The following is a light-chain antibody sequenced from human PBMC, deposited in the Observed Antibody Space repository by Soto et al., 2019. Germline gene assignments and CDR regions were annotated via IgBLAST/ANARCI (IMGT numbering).Light chain of an antibody. CDR2: EVS. J-gene: IGLJ1*01. Sequence: QSALTQPASVSGSPGQSITISCTGTSSDIGDYNYVSWYQQHPGKAPKLMIYEVSNRPSGISNRFSGSKSGNTASLTISGLQADDEVDYYCSSYTSTSSYVFGTGTKLTVL. V-gene: IGLV2-14*01. CDR1: SSDIGDYNY. CDR3: SSYTSTSSYV.